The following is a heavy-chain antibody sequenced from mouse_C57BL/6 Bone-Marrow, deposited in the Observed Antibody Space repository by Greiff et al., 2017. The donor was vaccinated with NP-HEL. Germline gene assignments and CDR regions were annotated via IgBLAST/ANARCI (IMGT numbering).Heavy chain of an antibody. CDR2: IDPSDSYT. J-gene: IGHJ4*01. V-gene: IGHV1-69*01. D-gene: IGHD2-4*01. CDR1: GYTFTSYW. CDR3: AGGLRRDYAMDY. Sequence: QVQLQQPGAEFVMPGASVKLSCKASGYTFTSYWMHWVKQRPGQGLEWIGEIDPSDSYTNYNQKFKGKSTLTVDKSSSTAYMQLSSLTSEDSAVYYCAGGLRRDYAMDYWGQGTSVTVSS.